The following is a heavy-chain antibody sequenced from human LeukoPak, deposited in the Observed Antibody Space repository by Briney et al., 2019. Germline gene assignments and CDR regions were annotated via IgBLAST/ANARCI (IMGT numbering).Heavy chain of an antibody. J-gene: IGHJ4*02. CDR2: IYHSGST. D-gene: IGHD6-19*01. Sequence: KTSETLSLTCTVSGYSISSGYYWGWIRQPPGKGLEWIGTIYHSGSTYYNPSLKSRVTISMGTSNNQFSLRLNSATAADTAVYYCARMDSLTVAGPAGYWGQGTLVTVSS. CDR1: GYSISSGYY. V-gene: IGHV4-38-2*02. CDR3: ARMDSLTVAGPAGY.